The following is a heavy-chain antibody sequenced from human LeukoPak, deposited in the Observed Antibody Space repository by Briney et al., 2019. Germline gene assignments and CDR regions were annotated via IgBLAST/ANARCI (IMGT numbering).Heavy chain of an antibody. J-gene: IGHJ6*02. CDR3: ARRYYYDSGFYAMDV. CDR1: NGSISSYY. V-gene: IGHV4-59*08. Sequence: PSETLSLTCTVSNGSISSYYWSWIRQPPGKGLEWIGYIYYSGSTNYNPSLKSRVTISVDTSKNQFSLKLSSVTAADTAVYYCARRYYYDSGFYAMDVWGQGTTVTVSS. D-gene: IGHD3-10*01. CDR2: IYYSGST.